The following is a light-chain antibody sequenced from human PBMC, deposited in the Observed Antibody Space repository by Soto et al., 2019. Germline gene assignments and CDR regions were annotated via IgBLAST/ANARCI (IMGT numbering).Light chain of an antibody. CDR1: QGISTY. V-gene: IGKV1-39*01. J-gene: IGKJ1*01. CDR3: QQSYSTTWT. CDR2: AAS. Sequence: DIQLTQSPSSLSASVGDRVTITCRASQGISTYLNWYQQKPGKATKLLIHAASSLQSGVPSRFSGIGSETDITLTISSLQPEDFATYSCQQSYSTTWTFGQGTKVDIK.